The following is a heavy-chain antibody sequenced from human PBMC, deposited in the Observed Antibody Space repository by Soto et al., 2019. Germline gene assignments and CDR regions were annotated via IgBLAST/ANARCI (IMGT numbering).Heavy chain of an antibody. CDR2: IYYSGST. D-gene: IGHD6-13*01. CDR1: GGSISSSSYY. J-gene: IGHJ3*02. V-gene: IGHV4-39*01. Sequence: SETLSLTCTVSGGSISSSSYYWGWIRQPPGKGLEWIGSIYYSGSTYYNPSLKSRVTISVDTSKNQFSLKLSSVTAADTAVYYCARLLAAARFAFDIWGQGTMVTVSS. CDR3: ARLLAAARFAFDI.